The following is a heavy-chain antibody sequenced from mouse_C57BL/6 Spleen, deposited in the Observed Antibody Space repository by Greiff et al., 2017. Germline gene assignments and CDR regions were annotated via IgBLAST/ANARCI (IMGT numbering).Heavy chain of an antibody. CDR1: GYTFTSYW. V-gene: IGHV1-52*01. CDR2: IDPSDSET. Sequence: QVQLQQPGAELVRPGSSVKLSCKASGYTFTSYWMHWVKQRPIQGLEWIGNIDPSDSETHYNQKFKDKATLTVDKSSSTAYMQLSSLTSEDSAVYYCARFPSYYYGRVDYWGQGTTLTVSS. CDR3: ARFPSYYYGRVDY. J-gene: IGHJ2*01. D-gene: IGHD1-1*01.